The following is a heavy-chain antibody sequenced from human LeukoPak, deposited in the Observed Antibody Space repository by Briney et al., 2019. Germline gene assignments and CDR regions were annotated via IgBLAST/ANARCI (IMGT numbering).Heavy chain of an antibody. CDR2: IGNYNGKT. J-gene: IGHJ4*02. CDR1: GYTFRNYG. D-gene: IGHD6-19*01. Sequence: ASVKVSFKASGYTFRNYGITWVRQPPGQGLEWMGWIGNYNGKTDYAQKFQGRVIMTADTSTTTAHMELRSMRSDDTAVYYCARGRLKRVPFTKVAGALDYWGQGTRVTVSS. CDR3: ARGRLKRVPFTKVAGALDY. V-gene: IGHV1-18*01.